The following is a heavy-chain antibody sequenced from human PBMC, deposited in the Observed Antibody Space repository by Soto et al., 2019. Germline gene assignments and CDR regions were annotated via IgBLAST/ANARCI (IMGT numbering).Heavy chain of an antibody. CDR1: GYTLTELS. Sequence: ASVKVSCKVSGYTLTELSMHWVRQAPGKGLEWMGGFDPEDGETIYAQKFQGRVTMTEDTSTDTAYMELSSLRSEDTAVYYCAPYDYQLLSDAFDIWGQGTMVTVSS. D-gene: IGHD2-2*01. V-gene: IGHV1-24*01. J-gene: IGHJ3*02. CDR3: APYDYQLLSDAFDI. CDR2: FDPEDGET.